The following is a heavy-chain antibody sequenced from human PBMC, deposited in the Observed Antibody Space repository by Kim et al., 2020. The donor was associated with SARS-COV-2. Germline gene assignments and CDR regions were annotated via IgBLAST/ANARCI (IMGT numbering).Heavy chain of an antibody. V-gene: IGHV3-9*01. CDR3: AKDMGSSGSWYSFDY. CDR1: GFTFDDYA. J-gene: IGHJ4*01. CDR2: ISWNSGSI. D-gene: IGHD6-13*01. Sequence: GGSLRLSCAASGFTFDDYAMHWVRQAPGKGLEWVSGISWNSGSIGYADSVKGRFTISRDNAKNSLYLQMNSLRAEDTALYYCAKDMGSSGSWYSFDYWG.